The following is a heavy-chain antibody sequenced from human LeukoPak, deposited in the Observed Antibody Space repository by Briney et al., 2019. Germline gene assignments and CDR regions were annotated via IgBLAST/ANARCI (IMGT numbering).Heavy chain of an antibody. V-gene: IGHV3-7*01. CDR1: GFTLSSYW. D-gene: IGHD1-26*01. CDR2: IKEDGSEK. Sequence: GGSLRLSCVASGFTLSSYWMNWVRQAPGKGLEWVASIKEDGSEKNYVDSVKGRFTISRDNAKNSVDLQMDSLRAEDTAVYYCSRGGNSGSYYRNFDYWGQGTLVTVSS. CDR3: SRGGNSGSYYRNFDY. J-gene: IGHJ4*02.